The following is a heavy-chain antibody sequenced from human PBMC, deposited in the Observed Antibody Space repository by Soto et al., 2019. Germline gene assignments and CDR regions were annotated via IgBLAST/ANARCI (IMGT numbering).Heavy chain of an antibody. CDR1: GDSISAYY. V-gene: IGHV4-59*01. CDR3: ARARNRYFDTSGNYRFTS. CDR2: VYFTGTT. Sequence: PSETLSLTCTVSGDSISAYYWSWMRQPPGKGLEWVGYVYFTGTTNYNSSLKSRVAISEDTSKNQISLKLTSVTAADTGVYYCARARNRYFDTSGNYRFTSWGQGTLVTAPQ. J-gene: IGHJ5*02. D-gene: IGHD3-22*01.